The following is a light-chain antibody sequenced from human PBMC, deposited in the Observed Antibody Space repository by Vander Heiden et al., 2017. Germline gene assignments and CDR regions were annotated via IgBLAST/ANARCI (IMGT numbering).Light chain of an antibody. Sequence: EIVMTQSPATLSVSPGERATLSCRASQSVSSNLAWYQQKPGQAPRLLIYGASTRSTGIPARFSGSGSGTEFTLTISSLQSEDFAVYYCQHYNNCPSTFGQGTKMEIK. CDR2: GAS. CDR1: QSVSSN. J-gene: IGKJ2*01. V-gene: IGKV3-15*01. CDR3: QHYNNCPST.